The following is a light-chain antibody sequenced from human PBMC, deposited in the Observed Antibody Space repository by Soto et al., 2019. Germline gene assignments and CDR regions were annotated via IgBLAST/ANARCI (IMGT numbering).Light chain of an antibody. Sequence: EIVMTQSPASLSVPPGERATLSCRASQSVSTNFAWYLQKPGQAPRLLIYGASTRDTDIPDRFNGSGSGTDFALTISRLEPEDFALYYCQQYEASPLTFGPGTKVDVK. V-gene: IGKV3D-15*01. CDR3: QQYEASPLT. J-gene: IGKJ3*01. CDR1: QSVSTN. CDR2: GAS.